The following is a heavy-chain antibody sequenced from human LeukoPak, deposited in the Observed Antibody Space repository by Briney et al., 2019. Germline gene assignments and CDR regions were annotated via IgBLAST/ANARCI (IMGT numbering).Heavy chain of an antibody. CDR1: GVSVGSAGYY. J-gene: IGHJ4*02. D-gene: IGHD1-26*01. Sequence: SETLSLTCSVSGVSVGSAGYYWTWIRQPPGKGLEWIGYMYYSGNSNYNPFLKSRVTMSLDPSKNRFSLKLSSVTAADTAVYYCGRSQSKGGSSGYYFTYGGRGPRVPVSS. V-gene: IGHV4-61*08. CDR2: MYYSGNS. CDR3: GRSQSKGGSSGYYFTY.